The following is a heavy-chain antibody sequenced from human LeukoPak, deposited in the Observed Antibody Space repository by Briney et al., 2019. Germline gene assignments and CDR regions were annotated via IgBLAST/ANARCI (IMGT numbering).Heavy chain of an antibody. CDR3: AREDYDSRAGAFDI. Sequence: SETLSLTCTVSGGSISSYYWSWIRQPPGKGLEWIGYIYYSGSTNYNPSLKSRVTISVDTSKNQFSLKLSSVTATDTAVYYCAREDYDSRAGAFDIWGQGTMVTVSS. V-gene: IGHV4-59*01. D-gene: IGHD3-22*01. CDR1: GGSISSYY. CDR2: IYYSGST. J-gene: IGHJ3*02.